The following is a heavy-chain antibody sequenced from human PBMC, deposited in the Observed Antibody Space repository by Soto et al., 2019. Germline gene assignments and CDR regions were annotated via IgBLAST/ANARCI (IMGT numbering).Heavy chain of an antibody. CDR3: TRDLDYGGNSEDFDI. Sequence: VQLVQSGAEVKKPGESLKISCNGSEFSFTTYWIAWVRQMPGEGLKWMGIIYPDDSRTTYSPSFQGQVTISTAKSINTAYLHWRSLKASDTAMYYCTRDLDYGGNSEDFDIWVQGTRVTVSP. V-gene: IGHV5-51*03. J-gene: IGHJ3*02. CDR1: EFSFTTYW. D-gene: IGHD4-17*01. CDR2: IYPDDSRT.